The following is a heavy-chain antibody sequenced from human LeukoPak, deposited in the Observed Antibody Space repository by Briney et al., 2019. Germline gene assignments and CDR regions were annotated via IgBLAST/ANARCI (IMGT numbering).Heavy chain of an antibody. V-gene: IGHV1-2*02. Sequence: ASVKVSCKASGYTFTGYYMHWVRQAPGQGLEWMGWINPNSGGTNCAQEFQGRVTMTRDTSISTAYMELSRLRSDDTDVYYCARGGYSYGYTVCSGMDVWGQRTTVTVPS. D-gene: IGHD5-18*01. CDR3: ARGGYSYGYTVCSGMDV. CDR2: INPNSGGT. J-gene: IGHJ6*02. CDR1: GYTFTGYY.